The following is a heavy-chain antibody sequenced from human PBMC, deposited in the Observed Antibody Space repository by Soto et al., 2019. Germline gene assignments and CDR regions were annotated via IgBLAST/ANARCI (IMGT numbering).Heavy chain of an antibody. D-gene: IGHD6-6*01. J-gene: IGHJ3*01. CDR3: AKDRLWGSSDRGAPDDFEV. Sequence: PSETLSLTCTVSGGSISSRNWWSWLRQSPTKGLEWIGEIYQSGSTNYNPSLESRVTISGDKSKNQFSLELTSLTAADTAVYYCAKDRLWGSSDRGAPDDFEVWGQGTMVTVSS. CDR2: IYQSGST. CDR1: GGSISSRNW. V-gene: IGHV4-4*02.